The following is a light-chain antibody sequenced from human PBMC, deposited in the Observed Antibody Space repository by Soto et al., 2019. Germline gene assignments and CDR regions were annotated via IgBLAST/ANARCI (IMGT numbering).Light chain of an antibody. CDR2: WAS. Sequence: DIVMTQSPDSLAVSLGEIATINCKSRQSVLDSSNNKNHLAWYQQKPGHPPKLLIYWASTRESGVPDRFSGSGSGTDFTLTISSLQAEDVAVYYCQHYYSTPPTFGQGTKVEIK. CDR1: QSVLDSSNNKNH. J-gene: IGKJ1*01. CDR3: QHYYSTPPT. V-gene: IGKV4-1*01.